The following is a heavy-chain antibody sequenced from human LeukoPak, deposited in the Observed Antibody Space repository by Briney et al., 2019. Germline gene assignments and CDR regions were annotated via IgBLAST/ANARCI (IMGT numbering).Heavy chain of an antibody. D-gene: IGHD3-22*01. CDR3: AKDLYDSSGYYLYYFDY. Sequence: GGSLRLSCAASGFTFSSYAMSWVRQAPGKGLEWASAISGSGGSTYYADSVKGRFTISRDNSKNTPYLQMNSLRAEDTAVYYCAKDLYDSSGYYLYYFDYWGQGTLVTVSS. CDR2: ISGSGGST. CDR1: GFTFSSYA. J-gene: IGHJ4*02. V-gene: IGHV3-23*01.